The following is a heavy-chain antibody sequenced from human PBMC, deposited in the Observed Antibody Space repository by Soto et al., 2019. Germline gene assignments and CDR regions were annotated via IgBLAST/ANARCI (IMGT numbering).Heavy chain of an antibody. CDR3: NSGAGN. J-gene: IGHJ4*02. CDR2: ISGSGGNI. V-gene: IGHV3-23*01. D-gene: IGHD6-19*01. CDR1: GFTFSSYA. Sequence: GGSLRLSCAASGFTFSSYAMSWVRQAPGKGLEWVSGISGSGGNIYHADSVKGRFTISXXXXXXTXYLQXXXLRAEDTAVYYCNSGAGNWGQGSQVTVS.